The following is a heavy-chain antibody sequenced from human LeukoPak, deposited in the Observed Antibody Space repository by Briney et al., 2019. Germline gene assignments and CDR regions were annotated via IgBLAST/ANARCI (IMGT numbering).Heavy chain of an antibody. CDR2: ISSSVSSM. Sequence: PGGALRLSGEAPGLTFSDYYMSWIRQATGKGLEWVSYISSSVSSMWYADSVKGRFTISRDNAKNSLYLQMNSLRAEDTAVYYCARRGYSTYGMDVWGQGTTVTVSS. CDR1: GLTFSDYY. D-gene: IGHD5-18*01. J-gene: IGHJ6*02. V-gene: IGHV3-11*01. CDR3: ARRGYSTYGMDV.